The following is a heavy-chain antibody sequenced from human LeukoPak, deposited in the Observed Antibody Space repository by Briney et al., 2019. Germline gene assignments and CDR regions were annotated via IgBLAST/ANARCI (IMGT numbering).Heavy chain of an antibody. V-gene: IGHV3-23*01. J-gene: IGHJ4*02. CDR1: GFTFSSYA. CDR2: ISGSGGRI. D-gene: IGHD2-21*02. CDR3: AKEPLYCGGDCYEPFDY. Sequence: GGSLRLSCAASGFTFSSYAMNWVRQAAGKGLEWVSTISGSGGRIYYADSVKGRFTISRDNSKNTLYLQMNSLTAEDTAVYYCAKEPLYCGGDCYEPFDYWGQGTLVTVSP.